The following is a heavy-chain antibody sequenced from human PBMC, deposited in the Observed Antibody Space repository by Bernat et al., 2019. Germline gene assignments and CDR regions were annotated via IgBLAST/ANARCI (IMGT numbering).Heavy chain of an antibody. V-gene: IGHV4-31*03. CDR1: GGSISSGGYY. J-gene: IGHJ2*01. D-gene: IGHD2-21*02. CDR3: ARVAGGDYVWYFDL. Sequence: QVQLQESGPGLVKPSQTLSLTCTVSGGSISSGGYYWSWIRQHPGKGLEWIGYIYYSGSTYYHPAPQSRVTIAVDTSKNPFSLELSSVTAADTAVYYCARVAGGDYVWYFDLWGRGTLVTVSS. CDR2: IYYSGST.